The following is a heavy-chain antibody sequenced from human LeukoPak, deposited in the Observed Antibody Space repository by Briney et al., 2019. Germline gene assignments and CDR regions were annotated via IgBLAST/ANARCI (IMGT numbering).Heavy chain of an antibody. J-gene: IGHJ5*02. D-gene: IGHD4-17*01. CDR3: AMTTVTSNWFDP. V-gene: IGHV1-8*01. CDR2: MNPNSGNT. Sequence: ASVKVSCKASGYTFTSYDINWVRQATGQGLEWMGWMNPNSGNTGYAQKFQGRVTMTRNTSISTAYMELSSLRSEDTAVYYCAMTTVTSNWFDPWGQGTLVTVSS. CDR1: GYTFTSYD.